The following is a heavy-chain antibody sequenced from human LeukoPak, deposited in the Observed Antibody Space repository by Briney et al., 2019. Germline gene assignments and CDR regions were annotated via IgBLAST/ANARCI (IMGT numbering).Heavy chain of an antibody. Sequence: SETLSLTCTVSGGSISGFYWSWIRQPPGKGLEWTGYIYYSGSTNYNPSLKSRVTMSVDTSKNQFSLKLSSVTAADTAVYYCARVKGSYLQFDYWGQGTLVTVSS. V-gene: IGHV4-59*01. J-gene: IGHJ4*02. CDR1: GGSISGFY. CDR2: IYYSGST. D-gene: IGHD3-10*01. CDR3: ARVKGSYLQFDY.